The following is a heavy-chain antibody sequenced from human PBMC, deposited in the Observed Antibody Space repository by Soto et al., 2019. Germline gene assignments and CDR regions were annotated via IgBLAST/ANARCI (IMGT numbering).Heavy chain of an antibody. Sequence: QVQLQESGPGLVKPSETLSLTCTVSGGSISSYYWSWIRQPPGKGLEWIGYIYYSWRTNYNPPLNIRVTISVDTSKNQFSLKLSSVTAADTAVYYCARRSTILGGYYFDYWGQGTLVTVSS. V-gene: IGHV4-59*08. J-gene: IGHJ4*02. CDR1: GGSISSYY. CDR2: IYYSWRT. D-gene: IGHD3-3*01. CDR3: ARRSTILGGYYFDY.